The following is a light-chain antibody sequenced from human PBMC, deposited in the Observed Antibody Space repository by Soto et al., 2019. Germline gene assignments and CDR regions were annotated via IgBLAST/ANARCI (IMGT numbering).Light chain of an antibody. Sequence: QSALTQPASVSGSPGQSITISCTGTRGNVGAFNFVSWYQQYAGKAPKLIIYAVSNRQSGVTNRFSGYNYGNTDSLTISGLQAEEEDDYYCSSYRSGSRYVFGSGNKFTVL. J-gene: IGLJ1*01. V-gene: IGLV2-14*01. CDR2: AVS. CDR1: RGNVGAFNF. CDR3: SSYRSGSRYV.